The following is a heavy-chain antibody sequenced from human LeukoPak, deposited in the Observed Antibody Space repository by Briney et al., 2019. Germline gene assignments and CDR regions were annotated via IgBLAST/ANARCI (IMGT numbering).Heavy chain of an antibody. CDR3: ARLSLISPYCSSTSCQHY. CDR2: ISSSGSTI. Sequence: GGSLRLSCAASGFTFSSYEMNWVRQAPGKGLEWVSYISSSGSTIYYADSVKGRFTISRDNAKNSLYLQMNSLRAEDTAVYYCARLSLISPYCSSTSCQHYWGQGTLVTVSS. CDR1: GFTFSSYE. J-gene: IGHJ4*02. V-gene: IGHV3-48*03. D-gene: IGHD2-2*01.